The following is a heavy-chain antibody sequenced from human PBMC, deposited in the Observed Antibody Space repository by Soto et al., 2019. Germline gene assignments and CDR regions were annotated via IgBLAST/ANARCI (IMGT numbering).Heavy chain of an antibody. Sequence: GGSLRLACAASGFTFSSYAMIWVRQAPGKGLEWVSAISGSGGSTYYADSVKGRFTISRDNSKNTLYLQMNSLRAEDTAVYYCAKDSPRIAAAGLFDYWGQGTLVTVSS. V-gene: IGHV3-23*01. J-gene: IGHJ4*02. CDR2: ISGSGGST. CDR3: AKDSPRIAAAGLFDY. D-gene: IGHD6-13*01. CDR1: GFTFSSYA.